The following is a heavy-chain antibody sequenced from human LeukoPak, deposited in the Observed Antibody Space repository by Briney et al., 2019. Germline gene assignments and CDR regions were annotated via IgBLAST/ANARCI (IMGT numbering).Heavy chain of an antibody. D-gene: IGHD3-16*02. Sequence: GESLQISCKGSGCSFTSYWIGWVRQMPGKGLEWMGIIYPGDSDTRYSPSFQGQVTISADKSINTAYLQWSRLKASDTAMYYCARLAPDPLVLSSNPDYWGQGTLVTVSS. CDR1: GCSFTSYW. V-gene: IGHV5-51*01. CDR3: ARLAPDPLVLSSNPDY. CDR2: IYPGDSDT. J-gene: IGHJ4*02.